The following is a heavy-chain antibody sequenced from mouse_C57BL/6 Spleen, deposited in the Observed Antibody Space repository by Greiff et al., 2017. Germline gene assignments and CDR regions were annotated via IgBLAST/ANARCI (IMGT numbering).Heavy chain of an antibody. J-gene: IGHJ1*03. V-gene: IGHV1-78*01. CDR3: GSITTIVDAPDD. CDR2: IYPRDGST. CDR1: GYTFTDYT. Sequence: VQLEESGAELVKPGASVKISCKASGYTFTDYTIHWMKQRPEQGLEWIGNIYPRDGSTEYNEKFKGKATLTAYKSSSTAYMQLNSLTSEDSAVYFGGSITTIVDAPDDWGTGTSVTVSS. D-gene: IGHD1-1*01.